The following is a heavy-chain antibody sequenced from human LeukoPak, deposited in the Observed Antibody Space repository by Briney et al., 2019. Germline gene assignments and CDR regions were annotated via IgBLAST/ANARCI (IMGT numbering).Heavy chain of an antibody. CDR3: ARARSTSYRTHSYYGMDV. CDR2: IYTSGST. CDR1: GFSISSGSYY. V-gene: IGHV4-61*02. Sequence: ASQTLSLTCTVSGFSISSGSYYWSWLRQPAGKGLEWIGRIYTSGSTNYNPSLKSRVTISVDTSKNQFSLKLSSVTAADTAVYYCARARSTSYRTHSYYGMDVWGQGTTVTVSS. D-gene: IGHD2-2*01. J-gene: IGHJ6*02.